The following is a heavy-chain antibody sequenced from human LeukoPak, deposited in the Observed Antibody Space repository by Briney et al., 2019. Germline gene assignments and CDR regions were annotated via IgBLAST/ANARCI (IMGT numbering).Heavy chain of an antibody. J-gene: IGHJ3*02. CDR2: IYTSGST. Sequence: KSSETLSLTCTVSGGSISSGSEYWSWVRQPAGRGLEWIGHIYTSGSTIYNPSLKSRVTISLDTSKNQFSLKLSSVTAADTAVYYCAVWSHYYTSAFDIWGQGTMVTVSS. CDR3: AVWSHYYTSAFDI. D-gene: IGHD3-3*01. V-gene: IGHV4-61*09. CDR1: GGSISSGSEY.